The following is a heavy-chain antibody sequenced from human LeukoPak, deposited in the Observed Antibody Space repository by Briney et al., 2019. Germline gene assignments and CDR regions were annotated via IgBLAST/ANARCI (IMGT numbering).Heavy chain of an antibody. CDR3: ARERSSQGYFDF. CDR1: GYSFTSYW. CDR2: IYPDDSDT. D-gene: IGHD6-6*01. J-gene: IGHJ4*02. Sequence: GESLKISCKGSGYSFTSYWIGWVRQLPGGGLEWMGIIYPDDSDTRYSPSFQGQVTISADKSISTAYLQWSSLKASDTAMYYCARERSSQGYFDFWGQGTLVTVSS. V-gene: IGHV5-51*01.